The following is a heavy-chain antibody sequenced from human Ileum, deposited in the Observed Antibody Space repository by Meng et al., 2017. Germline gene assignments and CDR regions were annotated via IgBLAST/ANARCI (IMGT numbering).Heavy chain of an antibody. D-gene: IGHD1-1*01. V-gene: IGHV3-15*01. CDR2: IKSKRDGETT. CDR1: GFPFGGAW. Sequence: VRLVESGGGLVKPGGSLRLSCAVSGFPFGGAWMSWVRQAPGKGLDWVSRIKSKRDGETTDYAAPVKGRFTISRDDSENTVYLQMNSLKAEDTAVYYCTHGHLAGTFFDYWGQGILVTVSS. CDR3: THGHLAGTFFDY. J-gene: IGHJ4*02.